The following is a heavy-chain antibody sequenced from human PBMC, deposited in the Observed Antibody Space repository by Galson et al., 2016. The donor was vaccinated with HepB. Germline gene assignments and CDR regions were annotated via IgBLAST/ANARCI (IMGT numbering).Heavy chain of an antibody. CDR1: GFNVSRNY. V-gene: IGHV3-53*01. D-gene: IGHD6-13*01. CDR2: IYSDDTT. J-gene: IGHJ3*02. Sequence: SLRLSCAASGFNVSRNYMNWVRQAPGKGLEWVSVIYSDDTTYYADSVKGRFTISRDNSKNTLYLQMNSLRVEDTAVYYCAREGPSSWDHDAFDIWGQGTMVTVSS. CDR3: AREGPSSWDHDAFDI.